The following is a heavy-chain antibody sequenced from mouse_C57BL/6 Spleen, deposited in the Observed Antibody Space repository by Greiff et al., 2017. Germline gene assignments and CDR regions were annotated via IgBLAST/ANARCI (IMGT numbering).Heavy chain of an antibody. V-gene: IGHV1-26*01. Sequence: VQLKESGPELVKPGASVKISCKASGYTFTDYYMNWVKQSHGKSLEWIGDINPNHGGTSYNQKFKGKATLTVDKSSSPAYMELRSLTSEDSAVYYCARREGSSPHIDYGGQGTTLTVSS. CDR3: ARREGSSPHIDY. D-gene: IGHD1-1*01. J-gene: IGHJ2*01. CDR2: INPNHGGT. CDR1: GYTFTDYY.